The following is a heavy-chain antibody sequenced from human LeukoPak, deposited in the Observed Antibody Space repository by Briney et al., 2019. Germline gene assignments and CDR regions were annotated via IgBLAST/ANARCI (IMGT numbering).Heavy chain of an antibody. CDR3: ASGSGSYRAPYYYMDV. CDR1: GFIFSTYG. V-gene: IGHV3-NL1*01. D-gene: IGHD3-10*01. Sequence: PGGSLRLSCAASGFIFSTYGMHWVRQSPGKGLEWVSVIYSGGSTYYADSVKGRFTISRDNSKNTLYLQMNSLRAEDTAVYYCASGSGSYRAPYYYMDVWGTGTTVTVP. J-gene: IGHJ6*03. CDR2: IYSGGST.